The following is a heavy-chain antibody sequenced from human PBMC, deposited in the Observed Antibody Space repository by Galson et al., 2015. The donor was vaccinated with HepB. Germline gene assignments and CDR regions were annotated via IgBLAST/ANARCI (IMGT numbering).Heavy chain of an antibody. CDR1: GFTFSSYG. CDR2: ISYDGSNK. J-gene: IGHJ1*01. CDR3: AKDESQLGPQLGH. Sequence: SLRLSCAASGFTFSSYGMHWVRQAPGKGLEWVAVISYDGSNKYYADSVKGRFTISRDNSKNTLYLQMNSLRAEDTAVYYCAKDESQLGPQLGHWGQGTLVTVSS. D-gene: IGHD6-6*01. V-gene: IGHV3-30*18.